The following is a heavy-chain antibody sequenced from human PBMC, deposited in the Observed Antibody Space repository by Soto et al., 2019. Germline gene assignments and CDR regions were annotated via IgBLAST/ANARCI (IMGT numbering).Heavy chain of an antibody. J-gene: IGHJ4*02. CDR2: IYYSGST. Sequence: SETLSLTCTVSGGSISSYYWSWIRQPSGKGLEWIGYIYYSGSTNYNPSLKSRVTISVDTSKNQFSLKLSSVTAADTAVYYCARNPGRTNWNYFDYWGQGTLVTVSS. D-gene: IGHD1-20*01. V-gene: IGHV4-59*12. CDR3: ARNPGRTNWNYFDY. CDR1: GGSISSYY.